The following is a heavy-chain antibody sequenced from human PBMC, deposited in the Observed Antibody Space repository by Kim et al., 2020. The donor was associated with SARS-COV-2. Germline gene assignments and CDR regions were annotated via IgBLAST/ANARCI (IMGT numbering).Heavy chain of an antibody. CDR3: ARAIKGYYGSGSYYKIPFDP. D-gene: IGHD3-10*01. Sequence: SVKVSCKASGGTFSSYAISWVRQAPGQGLEWMGGIIPIFGTANYAQKFQGRVTITADESTSTAYMELSSLRSEDTAVYYCARAIKGYYGSGSYYKIPFDPWGQGTLVTVSS. CDR2: IIPIFGTA. CDR1: GGTFSSYA. J-gene: IGHJ5*02. V-gene: IGHV1-69*13.